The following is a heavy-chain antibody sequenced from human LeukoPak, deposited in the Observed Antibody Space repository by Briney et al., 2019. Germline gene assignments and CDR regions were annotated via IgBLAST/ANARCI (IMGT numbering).Heavy chain of an antibody. CDR1: GGTFSSYA. CDR3: AREALGGYDILTGYYF. D-gene: IGHD3-9*01. V-gene: IGHV1-69*05. Sequence: SVKVSCKASGGTFSSYAISWVRQAPGQGLEWMGGIIPIFGTANYAQKFQGRVTMTRDMSTSTVYMELSSLRSEDTAVYYCAREALGGYDILTGYYFWGQGTLVTVSS. CDR2: IIPIFGTA. J-gene: IGHJ4*02.